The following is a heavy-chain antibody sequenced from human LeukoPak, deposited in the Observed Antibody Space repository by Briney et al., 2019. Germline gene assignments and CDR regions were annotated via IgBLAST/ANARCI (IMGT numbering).Heavy chain of an antibody. CDR3: ARGWQLGGDLGDAFDI. Sequence: GASVKVSCKASRYTFTGYYMHWVRQAPGQGLEWMGGIIPIFGTTNYAQKFQGRVTITADESTSTAYMELSSLRSEDTAVYYCARGWQLGGDLGDAFDIWGQGTMVTVSS. D-gene: IGHD2-21*01. CDR2: IIPIFGTT. V-gene: IGHV1-69*13. CDR1: RYTFTGYY. J-gene: IGHJ3*02.